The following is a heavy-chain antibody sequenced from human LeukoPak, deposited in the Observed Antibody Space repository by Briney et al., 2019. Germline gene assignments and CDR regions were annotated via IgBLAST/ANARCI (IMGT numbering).Heavy chain of an antibody. CDR3: ATPPVWFGEFMSGNSILGYFQD. D-gene: IGHD3-10*01. V-gene: IGHV1-24*01. J-gene: IGHJ1*01. CDR2: FDTQEGET. Sequence: ASVKVSCKISGHTLTELSIHWVRQAPGKGLEWMGCFDTQEGETIFAQNFQGRVTMTEDTSSDTAYMELSSLTSEDTAVYYCATPPVWFGEFMSGNSILGYFQDWGQGTLVTVSS. CDR1: GHTLTELS.